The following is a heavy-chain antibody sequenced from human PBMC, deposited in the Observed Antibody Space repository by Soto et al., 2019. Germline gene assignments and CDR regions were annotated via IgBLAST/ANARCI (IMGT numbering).Heavy chain of an antibody. Sequence: GASVKVSCKASGYTFTSYGISWVRQAPGQGLEWMGWISAYNGNTNYAQKLQGRVTMTTDTSTSTAYMELRSLRSDDTAVYYCASSRGYSGYETLDYWGQGTLVTVSS. V-gene: IGHV1-18*01. J-gene: IGHJ4*02. D-gene: IGHD5-12*01. CDR1: GYTFTSYG. CDR3: ASSRGYSGYETLDY. CDR2: ISAYNGNT.